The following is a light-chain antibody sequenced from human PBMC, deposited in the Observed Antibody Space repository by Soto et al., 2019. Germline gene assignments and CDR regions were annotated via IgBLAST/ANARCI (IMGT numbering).Light chain of an antibody. J-gene: IGLJ3*02. CDR2: EVR. V-gene: IGLV2-14*01. Sequence: QSALTQPASVSGSPGQSITISCTGTSSDVGRYNYVSWYQQHPGKAPKLMIYEVRNRPSGVSSRFSGSKSGNTASLTISGLRAEDEAEYYCNSYTSSTTWVFGGGTKVTVL. CDR3: NSYTSSTTWV. CDR1: SSDVGRYNY.